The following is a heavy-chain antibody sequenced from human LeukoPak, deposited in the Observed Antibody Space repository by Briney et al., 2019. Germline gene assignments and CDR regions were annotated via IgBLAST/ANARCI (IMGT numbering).Heavy chain of an antibody. D-gene: IGHD3-10*01. CDR3: ARDSGSESHHGFDY. V-gene: IGHV4-31*03. CDR1: GGSISSGGYY. J-gene: IGHJ4*02. Sequence: SETLSLTCTVSGGSISSGGYYWSWIRQHPGKGLEWIGYIYYSGSTYYNPSLKSRVTISVDTSKNQFSLKLSSVTAADTAVYYCARDSGSESHHGFDYWGQGTLVTVSS. CDR2: IYYSGST.